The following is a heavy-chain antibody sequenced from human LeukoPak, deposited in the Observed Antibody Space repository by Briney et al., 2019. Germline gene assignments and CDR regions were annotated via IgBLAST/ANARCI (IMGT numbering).Heavy chain of an antibody. V-gene: IGHV3-33*01. CDR2: TWYDGSNK. D-gene: IGHD2-15*01. CDR1: GSTFSSYG. J-gene: IGHJ4*02. CDR3: AREVVVGAKDY. Sequence: PGGSLRLSCAASGSTFSSYGMHWVRQAPGKGLEWVAVTWYDGSNKYYADSVKGRFTISRDNSKNTLYLQMNSLRAEDTAVYYCAREVVVGAKDYWGQGTLVTVSS.